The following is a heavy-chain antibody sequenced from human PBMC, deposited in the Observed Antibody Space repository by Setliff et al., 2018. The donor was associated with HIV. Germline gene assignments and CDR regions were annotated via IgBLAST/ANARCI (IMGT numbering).Heavy chain of an antibody. CDR2: IIPIFGTA. V-gene: IGHV1-69*05. D-gene: IGHD3-22*01. J-gene: IGHJ4*02. CDR1: GGTFSSYA. Sequence: ASVKVSCKASGGTFSSYAISWVRQAPGQGLEWMGGIIPIFGTANYAQKFQGRVTITTDESTSTAYMELSSLRSEDTAVYYCGAPNYDSSGYYSFWGQGTLVTVSS. CDR3: GAPNYDSSGYYSF.